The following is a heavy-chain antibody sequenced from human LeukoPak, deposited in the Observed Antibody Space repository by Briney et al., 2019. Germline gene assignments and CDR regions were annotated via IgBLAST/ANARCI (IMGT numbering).Heavy chain of an antibody. CDR1: GFTSTSYA. Sequence: GPLRTSCAAAGFTSTSYAMNWVRPAPGKLLEWVSAISGSGGSTYYADSVKGRFTVSRDNSEDTLLLQMNSPRAEDTAMYYCAKDTDVVVPEYFQYWGRGTLVTVSA. CDR3: AKDTDVVVPEYFQY. V-gene: IGHV3-23*01. D-gene: IGHD2-15*01. J-gene: IGHJ1*01. CDR2: ISGSGGST.